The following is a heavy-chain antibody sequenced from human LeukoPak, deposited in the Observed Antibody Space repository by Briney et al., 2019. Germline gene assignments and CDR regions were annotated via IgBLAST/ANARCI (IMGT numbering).Heavy chain of an antibody. CDR3: ARQAPAYSSSWYSPNFDY. V-gene: IGHV4-39*01. CDR2: IYYSGST. Sequence: PSETLSLTCTVSGGSISSSSYYWGWIRQPPGKGLEWIGSIYYSGSTYYNPSLKGRGTISVYTSKNQFSLKLSSVTAADTAVYYCARQAPAYSSSWYSPNFDYWGQGTLVTVSS. J-gene: IGHJ4*02. CDR1: GGSISSSSYY. D-gene: IGHD6-13*01.